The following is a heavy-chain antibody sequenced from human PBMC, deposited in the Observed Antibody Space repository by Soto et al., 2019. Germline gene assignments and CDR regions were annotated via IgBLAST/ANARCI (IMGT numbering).Heavy chain of an antibody. CDR2: ISAYNGNT. V-gene: IGHV1-18*01. D-gene: IGHD5-12*01. J-gene: IGHJ5*02. CDR1: GYTFTSYG. CDR3: ARDNSGYDSNWFDP. Sequence: GASVKVSCKASGYTFTSYGISWVRQAPGQGLEWMGWISAYNGNTNYAQKLQGRVTMTTDTSTSTAYMELRSLRSDDTAVYYCARDNSGYDSNWFDPWGQGTLVTVSS.